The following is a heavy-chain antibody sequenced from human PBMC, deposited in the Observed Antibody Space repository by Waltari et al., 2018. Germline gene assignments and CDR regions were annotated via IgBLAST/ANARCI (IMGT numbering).Heavy chain of an antibody. CDR3: AKLRSTFYYYYGMDV. Sequence: EVQLVQSGAEVKKPGESLKISCKGSGYSFTSYWIGWVRQMPGKGLEWMGIIYPGDSDTRYSPSFQGQVTISADKSISTAYLQWSSLKASDTAMYYCAKLRSTFYYYYGMDVWGQGTTVIVSS. CDR1: GYSFTSYW. V-gene: IGHV5-51*01. CDR2: IYPGDSDT. J-gene: IGHJ6*02. D-gene: IGHD2-2*01.